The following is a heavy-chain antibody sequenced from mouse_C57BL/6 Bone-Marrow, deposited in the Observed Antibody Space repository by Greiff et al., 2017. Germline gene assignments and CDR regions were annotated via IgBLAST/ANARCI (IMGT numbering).Heavy chain of an antibody. J-gene: IGHJ2*01. CDR2: IDPSDSYT. CDR3: AVWLRPYYLDY. V-gene: IGHV1-69*01. D-gene: IGHD2-2*01. CDR1: GYTFTSYW. Sequence: QVQLQQPGAELVMPGASVKLSCKASGYTFTSYWMHWVKQRPGQGLEWIGEIDPSDSYTNYNQKFKGKSTLTVDKSSSTAYMQLSSLTSEDSAVYYCAVWLRPYYLDYWGQGTTLTVSS.